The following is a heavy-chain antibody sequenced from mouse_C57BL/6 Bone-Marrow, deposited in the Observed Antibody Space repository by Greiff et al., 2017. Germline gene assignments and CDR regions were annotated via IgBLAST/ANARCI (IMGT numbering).Heavy chain of an antibody. V-gene: IGHV5-17*01. Sequence: VQLKESGGGLVKPGGSLKLSCAASGFTFSDYGMHWVRQAPEKGLEWVAYISSGSSTLYYADPVKGRFTISRDNAKNTLFLQMTSLRSEDTAMYYCARSLAWFAYWGQGTLVTVSA. CDR1: GFTFSDYG. CDR2: ISSGSSTL. D-gene: IGHD6-2*01. J-gene: IGHJ3*01. CDR3: ARSLAWFAY.